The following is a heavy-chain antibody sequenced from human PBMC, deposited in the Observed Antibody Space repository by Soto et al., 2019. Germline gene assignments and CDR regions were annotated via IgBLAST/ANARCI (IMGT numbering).Heavy chain of an antibody. CDR2: IYHSGST. V-gene: IGHV4-4*02. Sequence: QVQLQESGPGLVKPSGTLSLTCAVSGGSISSTNWWSCVRQPPGKGLEWIGEIYHSGSTNYNPSLKSRVTRSVDKSKNQFSLKLSSVTAADTAVYYCARGLSTLSPLDHWGQGTLVTVSS. D-gene: IGHD3-16*02. CDR3: ARGLSTLSPLDH. J-gene: IGHJ4*02. CDR1: GGSISSTNW.